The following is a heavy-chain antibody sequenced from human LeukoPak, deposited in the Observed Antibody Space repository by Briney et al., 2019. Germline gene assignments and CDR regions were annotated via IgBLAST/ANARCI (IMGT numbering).Heavy chain of an antibody. CDR1: GFTFDDYG. V-gene: IGHV3-20*01. D-gene: IGHD3-3*01. J-gene: IGHJ4*02. Sequence: GGSLRLSCAASGFTFDDYGMSWVRQAPGKGLEWVSGINWNGGSTDYAYSVKGRFTTSTENAKNSLYMHINSLRAQKTPLYISVREEEWLYHTIDYWGQGTLVTVSS. CDR3: VREEEWLYHTIDY. CDR2: INWNGGST.